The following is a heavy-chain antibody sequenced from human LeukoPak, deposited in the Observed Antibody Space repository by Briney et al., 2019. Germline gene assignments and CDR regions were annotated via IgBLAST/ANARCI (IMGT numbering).Heavy chain of an antibody. J-gene: IGHJ6*03. CDR2: IIPIFGTA. Sequence: ASVKVSCKASGGTFSSYAISWVRQAPGQGLEWMGGIIPIFGTANYAQKFQGRVTITADKSTTTAYMEVTNLTSEDTAVYYCAKIAAAATYYYYMDVWGKGTTVTVSS. CDR3: AKIAAAATYYYYMDV. CDR1: GGTFSSYA. D-gene: IGHD6-13*01. V-gene: IGHV1-69*06.